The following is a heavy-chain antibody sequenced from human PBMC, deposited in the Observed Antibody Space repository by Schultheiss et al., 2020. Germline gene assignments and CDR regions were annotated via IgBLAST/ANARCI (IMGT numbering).Heavy chain of an antibody. J-gene: IGHJ4*02. D-gene: IGHD5-18*01. CDR3: AKDPYVDTAMVLN. Sequence: GGSLRLSCAASGFTFSSYWMHWVRQAPGKGLVWVSAISGSGGSTYYADSVKGRFTISRDNSKNTLYLQMNSLRAEDTAVYYCAKDPYVDTAMVLNWGQGTLVTVSS. CDR2: ISGSGGST. CDR1: GFTFSSYW. V-gene: IGHV3-23*01.